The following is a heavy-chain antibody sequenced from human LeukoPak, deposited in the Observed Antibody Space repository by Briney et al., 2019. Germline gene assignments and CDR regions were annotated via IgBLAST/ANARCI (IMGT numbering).Heavy chain of an antibody. V-gene: IGHV3-30-3*02. CDR3: AKNRGAGSHYYYHMNV. Sequence: GGSLRLSCAASGFTFSSYAMHWVRQAPGKGLEWVAVISYDGSNKYYADSVKGRFTISRDNSKNTLYLQLNSLIVEDTAVYYCAKNRGAGSHYYYHMNVWGKGTTVTVSS. CDR2: ISYDGSNK. D-gene: IGHD1-26*01. CDR1: GFTFSSYA. J-gene: IGHJ6*03.